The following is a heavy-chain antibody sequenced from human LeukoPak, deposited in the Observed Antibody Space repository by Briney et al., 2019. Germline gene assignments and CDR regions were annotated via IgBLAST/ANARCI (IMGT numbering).Heavy chain of an antibody. CDR1: GGSISSYY. CDR2: IYYSGST. CDR3: ARGDYDNYFDY. V-gene: IGHV4-59*12. Sequence: SETLSLTCTVSGGSISSYYWSWIRQPPGKGLEWIGYIYYSGSTNYNPSLKSRVTMSVDTSKNQFPLKLSSVTAADTAVYYCARGDYDNYFDYWGQGTLVTVSS. J-gene: IGHJ4*02. D-gene: IGHD3-22*01.